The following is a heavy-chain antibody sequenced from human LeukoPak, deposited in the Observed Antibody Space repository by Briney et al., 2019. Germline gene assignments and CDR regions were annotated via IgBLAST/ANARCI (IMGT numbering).Heavy chain of an antibody. CDR3: ASDDYGDYGLRL. V-gene: IGHV1-46*01. Sequence: ASVKVSCKASGYTFTSYYIHWVRQAPGQGLEWMGVINPSGTSTNYAQKFQGRVTMTRDTSTTTVYMELSSLRSEDTAVYYCASDDYGDYGLRLWGQGTLVTVSS. CDR1: GYTFTSYY. CDR2: INPSGTST. J-gene: IGHJ4*02. D-gene: IGHD4-17*01.